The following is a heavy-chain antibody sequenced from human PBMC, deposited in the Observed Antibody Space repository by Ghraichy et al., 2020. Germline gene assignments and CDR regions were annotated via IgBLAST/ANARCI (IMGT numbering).Heavy chain of an antibody. CDR2: MNPSGTT. D-gene: IGHD5-12*01. J-gene: IGHJ6*04. Sequence: SETQSLTCAVYGGSFRGYSWTWIRQPPGKGLEWIGEMNPSGTTNYKPSLKSRVTISVETSKKQFSLKLRSVSAADTAVYFCARATIRDGMDVWGEGTTVTVSS. CDR1: GGSFRGYS. V-gene: IGHV4-34*01. CDR3: ARATIRDGMDV.